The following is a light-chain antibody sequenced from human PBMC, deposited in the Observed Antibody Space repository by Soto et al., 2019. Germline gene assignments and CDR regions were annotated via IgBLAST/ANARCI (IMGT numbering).Light chain of an antibody. CDR1: SSEVGGYNY. CDR3: SSYTSSSTRV. V-gene: IGLV2-14*01. CDR2: DVN. J-gene: IGLJ1*01. Sequence: QSVLTQPASVSWSPGQSITISFTGTSSEVGGYNYVSWYQQHPGKAPKLMIYDVNNRPSGVSNRFSGSKSGNTASLTISGLQAEDEADYYCSSYTSSSTRVFGTGTKVTVL.